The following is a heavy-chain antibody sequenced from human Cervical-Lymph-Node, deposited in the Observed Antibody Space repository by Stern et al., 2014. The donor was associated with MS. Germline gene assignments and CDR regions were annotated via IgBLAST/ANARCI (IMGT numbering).Heavy chain of an antibody. CDR3: ARQRTTRSQYTA. CDR1: GYRFSFYW. J-gene: IGHJ5*02. CDR2: IYPGDSDT. D-gene: IGHD4-17*01. Sequence: EVQLVESGAEVKKPGESLKISCKASGYRFSFYWIGWVRQLPGKGLEWMGIIYPGDSDTRYSPSFQGQVTISADKSVSTAYLQWSSLKASDTAMYYCARQRTTRSQYTAWGQGTLVTVSS. V-gene: IGHV5-51*01.